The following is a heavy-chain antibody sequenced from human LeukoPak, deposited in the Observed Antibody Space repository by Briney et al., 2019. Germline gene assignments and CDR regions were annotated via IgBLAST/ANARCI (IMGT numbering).Heavy chain of an antibody. CDR1: GFSFKDYG. D-gene: IGHD1-26*01. J-gene: IGHJ6*02. V-gene: IGHV3-9*01. Sequence: GGSLRLSCAATGFSFKDYGKHWVRQPPGKGLEWVSAINWNGGGTDYADSVKGRFTISRDNAKNSLYLQLSSLRPEDTALYYCAKHLTATNTYIFFGLDVWGQGTSVTVSS. CDR3: AKHLTATNTYIFFGLDV. CDR2: INWNGGGT.